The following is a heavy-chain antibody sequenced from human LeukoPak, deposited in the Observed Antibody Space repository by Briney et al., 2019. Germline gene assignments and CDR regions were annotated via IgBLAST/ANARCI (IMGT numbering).Heavy chain of an antibody. V-gene: IGHV4-34*01. Sequence: SETLSLTCGVYGEFFSGDFWTCLRQAPGKGLEWIGEINHRGGTNYSPSLTGRVTISADTSMNQFSLQLRSVTAADTALYYCARGQYDSGGYHYGIRAFYFDYWGQGILVTVSS. CDR3: ARGQYDSGGYHYGIRAFYFDY. CDR1: GEFFSGDF. J-gene: IGHJ4*02. D-gene: IGHD3-22*01. CDR2: INHRGGT.